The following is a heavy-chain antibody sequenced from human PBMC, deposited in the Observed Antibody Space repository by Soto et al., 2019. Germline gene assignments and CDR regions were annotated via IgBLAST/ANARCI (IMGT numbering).Heavy chain of an antibody. J-gene: IGHJ4*02. CDR1: GFTFSSYS. CDR3: ASLWSGYYDILPGSLDDC. V-gene: IGHV3-48*02. Sequence: GGSLRLSCAASGFTFSSYSMNWVRQAPGKGLEWVSYISSSSSTIYYADSVKGRFTISRDNAKNSLYLQMNSLRDEDTAVYYCASLWSGYYDILPGSLDDCWGQGTLVTVSS. D-gene: IGHD3-9*01. CDR2: ISSSSSTI.